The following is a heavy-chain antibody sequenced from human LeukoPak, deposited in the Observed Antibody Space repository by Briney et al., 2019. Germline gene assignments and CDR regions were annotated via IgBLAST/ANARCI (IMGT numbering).Heavy chain of an antibody. D-gene: IGHD6-13*01. CDR3: AASSSWYLDY. Sequence: SQTLSLTCATSGDSVSSNSAAWNWIRRSPSRGLEWLGRTYYRSKWYNDYAVSVRSRITINPDTSKNQFSLQLNSVTPEDTAVYYCAASSSWYLDYWGQGTLVTVSS. CDR1: GDSVSSNSAA. V-gene: IGHV6-1*01. CDR2: TYYRSKWYN. J-gene: IGHJ4*02.